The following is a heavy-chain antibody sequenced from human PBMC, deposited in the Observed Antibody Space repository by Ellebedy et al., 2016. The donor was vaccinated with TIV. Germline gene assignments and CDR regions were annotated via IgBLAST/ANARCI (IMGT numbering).Heavy chain of an antibody. CDR3: AREVTHGSWFYDL. CDR2: VSADGYTQ. V-gene: IGHV3-30*03. CDR1: GFTFSNYG. Sequence: PGGSLRLSCATSGFTFSNYGMHWVRQAPGEGLEWVAVVSADGYTQFYADSVKGRFSVSRDNSKNTLYLQMSSLSTDDTAVFYCAREVTHGSWFYDLWGQGVLVTVSS. J-gene: IGHJ5*02. D-gene: IGHD3-10*01.